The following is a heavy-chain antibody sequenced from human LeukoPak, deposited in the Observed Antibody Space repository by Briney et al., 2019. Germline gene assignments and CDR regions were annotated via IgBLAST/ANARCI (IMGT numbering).Heavy chain of an antibody. J-gene: IGHJ4*02. CDR2: IKQDGSQK. D-gene: IGHD6-13*01. CDR3: AKDDNSWSLDY. V-gene: IGHV3-7*01. CDR1: GFSFSHYW. Sequence: GGSLRLSCAASGFSFSHYWMSWVRQAPGKGLERVASIKQDGSQKYYGDSVKGRFTISRDNAKNSLYLQMNSLRAEDTAFYYCAKDDNSWSLDYWGQGTLVTVSS.